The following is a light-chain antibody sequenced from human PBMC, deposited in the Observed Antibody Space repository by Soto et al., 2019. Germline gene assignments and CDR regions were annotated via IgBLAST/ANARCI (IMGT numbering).Light chain of an antibody. Sequence: EIVMTQSPATLSVSPGERATLSCRASQSVSSNLAWYQQEPGQAPRLXXYGASTRATGIPARFSGSGSGTDFTLTISRMEPEDFAVYYCQQFSSPPSWTFGQGTRLENK. CDR2: GAS. CDR3: QQFSSPPSWT. V-gene: IGKV3-15*01. J-gene: IGKJ5*01. CDR1: QSVSSN.